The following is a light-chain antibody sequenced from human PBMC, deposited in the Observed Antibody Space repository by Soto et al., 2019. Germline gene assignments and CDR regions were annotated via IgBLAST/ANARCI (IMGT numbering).Light chain of an antibody. CDR1: QSVSIY. V-gene: IGKV3-11*01. CDR3: QQHGQWPIT. CDR2: GAS. J-gene: IGKJ5*01. Sequence: EIVLTQSPATLSLSPGERSTLSFRSSQSVSIYLAWYQQKPGQAPRLLFYGASNRATAIPDRFSGSGSGTEFTLTISSLQPEDFATYYCQQHGQWPITFGQGTRLEIK.